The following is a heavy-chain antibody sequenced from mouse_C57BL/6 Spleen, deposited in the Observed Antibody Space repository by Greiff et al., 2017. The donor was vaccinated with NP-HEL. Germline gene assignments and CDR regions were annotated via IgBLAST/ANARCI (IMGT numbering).Heavy chain of an antibody. CDR1: GYTFTDYY. J-gene: IGHJ3*01. CDR2: INPNNGGT. CDR3: ARSIYYDPAWFAY. V-gene: IGHV1-26*01. D-gene: IGHD2-4*01. Sequence: EVQLQQSGPELVKPGASVKISCKASGYTFTDYYMNWVKQSHGKSLEWIGDINPNNGGTSYNQKFKGKATLTVDKSSSTAYMELRSLTSEDSAVYYCARSIYYDPAWFAYWGQGTLVTVSA.